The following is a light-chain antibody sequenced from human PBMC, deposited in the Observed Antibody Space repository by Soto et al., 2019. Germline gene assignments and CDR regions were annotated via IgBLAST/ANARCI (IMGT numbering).Light chain of an antibody. CDR2: EVS. CDR3: SSYAGSNNSYV. V-gene: IGLV2-8*01. CDR1: SSDVGGYNY. Sequence: QSALTQPPSASGSPGQSVTISCTGTSSDVGGYNYVSWYQQHPGKAPKLMIYEVSKRPSGVPDSFSGSKSGNTASLTVSGLQAEDEADYYCSSYAGSNNSYVFGTGTKLTVL. J-gene: IGLJ1*01.